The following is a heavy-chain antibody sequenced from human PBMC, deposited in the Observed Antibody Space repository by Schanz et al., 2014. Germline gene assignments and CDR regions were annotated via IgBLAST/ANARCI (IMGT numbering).Heavy chain of an antibody. CDR2: ISGDGTTT. J-gene: IGHJ5*02. Sequence: EVQLVESGGGFVQPGGSLRLSCAASGFTFSVYWMHWVRQPPGKGLVSVSRISGDGTTTSYADSVKGRFTISRDNSKNTMDLQMNSLRAEDTAVYYCARGGGAAASTWGQGTLVTVSS. V-gene: IGHV3-74*01. CDR3: ARGGGAAAST. D-gene: IGHD6-13*01. CDR1: GFTFSVYW.